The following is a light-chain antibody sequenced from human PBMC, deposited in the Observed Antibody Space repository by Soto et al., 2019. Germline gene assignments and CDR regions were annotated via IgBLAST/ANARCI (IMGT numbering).Light chain of an antibody. J-gene: IGKJ4*01. CDR1: QTIGQY. Sequence: DIRMTQSPSSLSASVGDTVTMTCRAGQTIGQYVSWYRQKPGKAPDLLIYSASTLQRGVPSRFRGSGSETVFTLTISGXQPEDFGTYYCQESYSTPPAFGGGTKVDTK. CDR3: QESYSTPPA. V-gene: IGKV1-39*01. CDR2: SAS.